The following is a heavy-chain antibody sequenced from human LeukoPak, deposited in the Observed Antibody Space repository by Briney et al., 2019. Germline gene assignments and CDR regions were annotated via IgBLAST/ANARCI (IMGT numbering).Heavy chain of an antibody. CDR3: ATYSYSGWYFVDY. CDR2: IYYSGST. J-gene: IGHJ4*02. CDR1: GGPISSSSYY. D-gene: IGHD6-19*01. V-gene: IGHV4-39*01. Sequence: PSETLSLTCTVSGGPISSSSYYWGWIRQPPGKGLEWIGSIYYSGSTYYNPSLKSRVTISVDTSKNQFSLKLSSVTAADTAVYYCATYSYSGWYFVDYWGQGTLVTVSS.